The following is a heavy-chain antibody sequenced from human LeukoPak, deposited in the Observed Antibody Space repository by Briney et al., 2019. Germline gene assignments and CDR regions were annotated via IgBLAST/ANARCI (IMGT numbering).Heavy chain of an antibody. CDR2: INHSGST. D-gene: IGHD6-6*01. Sequence: SETLSLTCAVYGGSFSGYYWSWIRQPPGKGLEWIGEINHSGSTNYNPSLKSRVTISVDTSKNQFSLKLSSVTAADTAVYYCARDASIAARGFDPWGQGTLVTVSS. CDR3: ARDASIAARGFDP. J-gene: IGHJ5*02. V-gene: IGHV4-34*01. CDR1: GGSFSGYY.